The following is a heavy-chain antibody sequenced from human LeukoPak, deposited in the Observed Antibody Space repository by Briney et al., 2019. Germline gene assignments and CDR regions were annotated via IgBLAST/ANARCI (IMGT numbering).Heavy chain of an antibody. CDR2: IYYSGST. V-gene: IGHV4-59*01. J-gene: IGHJ4*02. CDR1: GGSMSSYY. CDR3: ARGSWDMSFDY. Sequence: SETLSLTCTVSGGSMSSYYWSWIRQPPGKGLEWIGNIYYSGSTNYNPSLKSRVTIPVGTSKKQFALKVNSVTAADTAVYYCARGSWDMSFDYWGQGILVTVFS. D-gene: IGHD1-26*01.